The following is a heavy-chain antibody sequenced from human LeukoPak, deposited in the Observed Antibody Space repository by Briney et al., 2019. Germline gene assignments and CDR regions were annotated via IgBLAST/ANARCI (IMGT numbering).Heavy chain of an antibody. V-gene: IGHV3-66*01. CDR2: IYSGGST. D-gene: IGHD6-13*01. J-gene: IGHJ4*02. CDR1: GFTVSSNY. Sequence: PGGSLRLSCAASGFTVSSNYMSWVRQAPGKGLEWVSVIYSGGSTYYADSVKGRFTISRDNSKNTLYLQMNSLRAEDTAVYYCARDQGRSWRGGFDYWGQGTLVTVSS. CDR3: ARDQGRSWRGGFDY.